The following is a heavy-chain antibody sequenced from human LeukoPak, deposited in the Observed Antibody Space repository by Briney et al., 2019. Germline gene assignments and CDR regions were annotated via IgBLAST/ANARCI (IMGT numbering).Heavy chain of an antibody. CDR1: GFTFSSYA. V-gene: IGHV3-33*08. J-gene: IGHJ4*02. CDR2: IWYDGTNN. CDR3: ARTRYNSGGGDY. Sequence: GGSLRLSCSASGFTFSSYAMHWVRQAPGKGLEWVAVIWYDGTNNYYADSGEGRSTITRDNSKNTLYLQMNSLRAEDTAVYYCARTRYNSGGGDYWGQGTPVTVSP. D-gene: IGHD6-19*01.